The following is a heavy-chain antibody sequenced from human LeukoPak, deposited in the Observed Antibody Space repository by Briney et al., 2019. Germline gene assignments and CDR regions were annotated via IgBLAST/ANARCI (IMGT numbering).Heavy chain of an antibody. CDR2: IYYSGST. D-gene: IGHD6-19*01. Sequence: SETLSLTCAVYGGSFSSYYWGWIRQPPGKGLEWIGSIYYSGSTYYNPSLKSRVTISVDTSKNQVSLKVSPVTAADTAVYYCAYTNFGIAVAGGYWGQGTLVTVSS. J-gene: IGHJ4*02. V-gene: IGHV4-39*01. CDR1: GGSFSSYY. CDR3: AYTNFGIAVAGGY.